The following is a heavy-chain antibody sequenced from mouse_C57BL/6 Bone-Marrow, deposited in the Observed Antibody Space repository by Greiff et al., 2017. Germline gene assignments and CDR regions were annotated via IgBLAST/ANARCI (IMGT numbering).Heavy chain of an antibody. D-gene: IGHD2-1*01. V-gene: IGHV14-4*01. J-gene: IGHJ2*01. Sequence: EVQLQQSGAELVRPGASVKLSCTASGFNIKDDYMHWVKLRPEQGLEWIGWIDPENGDTEYASKFQGKATITADTSSNTAYLQLSSLTSEDTAVYYCTLLRWYTRYWGQGTTLTVSS. CDR3: TLLRWYTRY. CDR1: GFNIKDDY. CDR2: IDPENGDT.